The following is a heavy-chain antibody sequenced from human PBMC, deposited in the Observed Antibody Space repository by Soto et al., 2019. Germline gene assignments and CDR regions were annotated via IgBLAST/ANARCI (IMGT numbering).Heavy chain of an antibody. V-gene: IGHV3-23*01. D-gene: IGHD3-9*01. CDR2: ISGSGGST. CDR3: AKVSKVGYYNSYPDY. CDR1: GFTFSSYA. Sequence: PGGSLRLSCAASGFTFSSYAVSWVRQAPGKGLEWVSVISGSGGSTYYADSVKGRFTISRDNSKNTLYLQMNSLRAEDTAVYYCAKVSKVGYYNSYPDYWGQGTLVTVSS. J-gene: IGHJ4*02.